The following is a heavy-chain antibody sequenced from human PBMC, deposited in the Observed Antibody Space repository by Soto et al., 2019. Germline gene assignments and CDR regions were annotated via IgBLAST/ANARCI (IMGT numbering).Heavy chain of an antibody. CDR3: ARGPTDYYDNSANYFLDY. CDR2: ISTYNGNT. Sequence: ASVKVSCKASGYTFVSCGVSWVRQAPGQGLDWLGWISTYNGNTRYAERLQGRVTMTTDTTTNTAYMELRNLRSDDTAVYYCARGPTDYYDNSANYFLDYWGQGTLVTVSS. V-gene: IGHV1-18*01. CDR1: GYTFVSCG. D-gene: IGHD3-22*01. J-gene: IGHJ4*02.